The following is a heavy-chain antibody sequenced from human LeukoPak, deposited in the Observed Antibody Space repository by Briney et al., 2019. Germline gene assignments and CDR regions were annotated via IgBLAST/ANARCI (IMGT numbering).Heavy chain of an antibody. D-gene: IGHD2-15*01. CDR3: ARHKETCSGAFCFLDYFDY. J-gene: IGHJ4*02. Sequence: GGSLRLSCAASGFTFSDYYMSWIRQAPGKGLEWVSYISSSGSTIYYADSVKGRFTISRDNAKNSLYLQMNSLRAEDTAVYYCARHKETCSGAFCFLDYFDYWGQGTLVTVSS. V-gene: IGHV3-11*01. CDR2: ISSSGSTI. CDR1: GFTFSDYY.